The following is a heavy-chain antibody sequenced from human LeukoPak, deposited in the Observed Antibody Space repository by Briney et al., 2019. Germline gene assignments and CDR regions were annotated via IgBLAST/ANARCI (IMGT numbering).Heavy chain of an antibody. V-gene: IGHV4-39*07. J-gene: IGHJ4*02. CDR3: ATHPPKLCTGGSCSDY. Sequence: SETLSLTCTVSSVSISGSSYFWGWIRQPPGKGLEWIGSIYYSGSTNYNPSLKSRVTISIDTSKNQFSLKLSSVTAADTAVYYCATHPPKLCTGGSCSDYWGQGTLVTVSS. D-gene: IGHD2-15*01. CDR2: IYYSGST. CDR1: SVSISGSSYF.